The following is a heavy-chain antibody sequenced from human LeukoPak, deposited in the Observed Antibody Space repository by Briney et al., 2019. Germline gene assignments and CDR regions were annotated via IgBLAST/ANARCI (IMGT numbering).Heavy chain of an antibody. D-gene: IGHD6-13*01. CDR2: IYYSGIT. V-gene: IGHV4-39*01. J-gene: IGHJ5*02. Sequence: PSETLSLTCSLSGGSIISSSYHWAWIRQPPGMGLEWIGSIYYSGITYYNTSLKSRATVSVDTSKNQFFLHLISVTAADTAVYYCARRNGHSWDVGNWFDPWGQGTLVTVSS. CDR3: ARRNGHSWDVGNWFDP. CDR1: GGSIISSSYH.